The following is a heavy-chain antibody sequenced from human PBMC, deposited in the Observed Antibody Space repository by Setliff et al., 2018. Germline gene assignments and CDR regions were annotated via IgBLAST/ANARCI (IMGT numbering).Heavy chain of an antibody. J-gene: IGHJ3*01. D-gene: IGHD3-22*01. Sequence: LSLTCAVYGGSFSGYFWSWIRQAPGRGLEWIGEINDRGSTHYNPSLKSRVTISIDTSKNQFSLKLTSVTAADTAVYYCARAHRYFSDTTGYFYDQGGSAFDVWGQGTMVTVSS. V-gene: IGHV4-34*01. CDR1: GGSFSGYF. CDR2: INDRGST. CDR3: ARAHRYFSDTTGYFYDQGGSAFDV.